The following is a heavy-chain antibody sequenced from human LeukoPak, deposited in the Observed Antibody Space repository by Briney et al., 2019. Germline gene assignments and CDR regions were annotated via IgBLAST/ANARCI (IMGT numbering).Heavy chain of an antibody. V-gene: IGHV4-61*09. CDR2: IFTRGTT. D-gene: IGHD6-19*01. CDR3: ARSSLAVYFNY. Sequence: PSQTLSLTCSVSAGSISSGSYYWNWIRQPAGKGLEWLGNIFTRGTTNYNASLESPLTISLDTARNQLSLSLRSVTAADTAIYFCARSSLAVYFNYWGQGTLVTASS. CDR1: AGSISSGSYY. J-gene: IGHJ4*02.